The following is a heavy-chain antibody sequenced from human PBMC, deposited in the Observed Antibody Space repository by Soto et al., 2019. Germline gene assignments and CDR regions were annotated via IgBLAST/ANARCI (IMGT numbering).Heavy chain of an antibody. CDR3: AREVAAVPNYFDY. V-gene: IGHV4-31*03. CDR1: GGSISSGGYY. J-gene: IGHJ4*02. Sequence: QVQLQESGPGLVKPSQTLSLTCTVSGGSISSGGYYWSWIRQHPGRGLEWIGYIYYRGNTYYNPSLKSRATISVDTSKNQFSLKLSSVTAADTAVYYCAREVAAVPNYFDYWGQGTLVTVSS. D-gene: IGHD2-2*01. CDR2: IYYRGNT.